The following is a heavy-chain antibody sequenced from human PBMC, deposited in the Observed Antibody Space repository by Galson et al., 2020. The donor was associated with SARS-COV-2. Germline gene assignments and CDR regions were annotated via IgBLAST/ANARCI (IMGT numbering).Heavy chain of an antibody. D-gene: IGHD3-3*01. V-gene: IGHV1-18*01. Sequence: ASVTVSCKASGYTFTSYGISWVRNAPGQGLEWIGWISAYNGNTNYAQKLQGRVTMNTDTSTSTAYMELRSLRSDDTAVYYCARDVLRFVEWFPMEGDAFDIWGQGTMVTVSS. J-gene: IGHJ3*02. CDR2: ISAYNGNT. CDR3: ARDVLRFVEWFPMEGDAFDI. CDR1: GYTFTSYG.